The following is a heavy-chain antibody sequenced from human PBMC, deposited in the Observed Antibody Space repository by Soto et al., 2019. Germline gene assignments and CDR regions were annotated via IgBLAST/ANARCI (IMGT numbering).Heavy chain of an antibody. V-gene: IGHV4-59*01. CDR3: ARRSMAVVPEY. Sequence: QVQLQESGPGLVKPSETLSLTCAVSGDSISSYYCMWIRQPPGKGLESIGYLYYGRSANYNPSLKSRVTLSVDTSANLCSLSLSSMTAADTAVYFCARRSMAVVPEYWGKGTLVTVSS. J-gene: IGHJ4*02. CDR1: GDSISSYY. D-gene: IGHD3-22*01. CDR2: LYYGRSA.